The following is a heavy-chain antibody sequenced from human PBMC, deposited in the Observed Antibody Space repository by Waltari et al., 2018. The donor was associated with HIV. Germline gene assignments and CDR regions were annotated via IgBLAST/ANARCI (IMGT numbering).Heavy chain of an antibody. CDR3: ATPGSGWSRGSYYFDY. Sequence: QVQLQQWGAGLLKPSETLSLTCAVYGGSFSGYYWSWIRQPPGKGLEWIGEINHSGSTNYNPSLKSRVTISVDTSKNQFSLKLSSVTAADTAVYYCATPGSGWSRGSYYFDYWGQGTLVTVSS. V-gene: IGHV4-34*01. D-gene: IGHD6-19*01. CDR2: INHSGST. CDR1: GGSFSGYY. J-gene: IGHJ4*02.